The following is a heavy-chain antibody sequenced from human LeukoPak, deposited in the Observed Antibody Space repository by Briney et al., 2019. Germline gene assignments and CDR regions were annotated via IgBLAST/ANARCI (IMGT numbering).Heavy chain of an antibody. CDR3: ARDSSSWYF. V-gene: IGHV3-48*01. CDR1: GFTFSSYS. Sequence: PGGSLRLSCAASGFTFSSYSMNWVRQAPGKGLERVSYISGSSSTIYYADSVKGRFTISRDNAKNSLYLQMNSLRAEDTAVYYCARDSSSWYFWGQGTLVTVSS. CDR2: ISGSSSTI. J-gene: IGHJ4*02. D-gene: IGHD6-13*01.